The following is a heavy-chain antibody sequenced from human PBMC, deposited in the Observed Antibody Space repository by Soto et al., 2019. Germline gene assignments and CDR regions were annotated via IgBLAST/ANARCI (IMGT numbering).Heavy chain of an antibody. J-gene: IGHJ6*02. CDR3: AKDRLRYFDWDGGTIPHYGMDV. Sequence: EVQLLESGGGLVQPGGSLRLSCAASGFTFSSYAMSWVRQAPGKGLEWVSAISGSGGSTYYADSVKGWFTISRDNSKNTLYLQMNSLRAEDTAVYYCAKDRLRYFDWDGGTIPHYGMDVWGQGTTVTVSS. CDR1: GFTFSSYA. V-gene: IGHV3-23*01. CDR2: ISGSGGST. D-gene: IGHD3-9*01.